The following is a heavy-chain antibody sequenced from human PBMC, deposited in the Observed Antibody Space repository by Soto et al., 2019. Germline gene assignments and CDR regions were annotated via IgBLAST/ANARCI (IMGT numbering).Heavy chain of an antibody. CDR1: GGSISSYY. Sequence: PSETLSLTCTVSGGSISSYYWSWIRQPPGKGLEWIGYIYYSGSTNYNPSLKSRVTISVDTSKNQFSLKLSSVTAADTAVYYCARGLSYDILTGYLGPVLDYWGQGTLVTVSS. J-gene: IGHJ4*02. D-gene: IGHD3-9*01. CDR2: IYYSGST. V-gene: IGHV4-59*12. CDR3: ARGLSYDILTGYLGPVLDY.